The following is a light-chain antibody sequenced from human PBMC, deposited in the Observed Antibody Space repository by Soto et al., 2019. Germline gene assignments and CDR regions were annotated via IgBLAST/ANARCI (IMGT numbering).Light chain of an antibody. CDR1: QSVSSNY. V-gene: IGKV3-20*01. J-gene: IGKJ1*01. Sequence: EIVLTQSPGTLSLSPGERATVSCRASQSVSSNYLAWYQQKPGQAPRLLIYVASSRATGITDRFSGSGSGTDFNLTISRLEPEDFAVYYCQQYGTSPWTFGQGTKVEIK. CDR3: QQYGTSPWT. CDR2: VAS.